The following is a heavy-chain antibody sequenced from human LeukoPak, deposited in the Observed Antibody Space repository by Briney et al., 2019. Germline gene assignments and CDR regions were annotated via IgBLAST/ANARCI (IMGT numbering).Heavy chain of an antibody. V-gene: IGHV3-23*01. D-gene: IGHD4-17*01. Sequence: GGSLRLSCAASGFTFSSYAMSWVRQAPGKGLEWVSAISGSGGSTYYADSVKGRFTISRDNSKNTLYLQMSSLRAEDTAVYYCATEHDYGDDFDYWGQGTLVTVSS. CDR2: ISGSGGST. J-gene: IGHJ4*02. CDR1: GFTFSSYA. CDR3: ATEHDYGDDFDY.